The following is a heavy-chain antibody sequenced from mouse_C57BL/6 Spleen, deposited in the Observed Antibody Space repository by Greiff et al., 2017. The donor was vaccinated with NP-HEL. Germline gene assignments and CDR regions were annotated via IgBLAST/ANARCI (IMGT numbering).Heavy chain of an antibody. J-gene: IGHJ2*01. D-gene: IGHD4-1*01. CDR2: IYPGDGDT. Sequence: QVQLKQSGPELVKPGASVKISCKASGYAFSSSWMNWVKQRPGKGLEWIGRIYPGDGDTNYNGKFKGKATLTADKSSSTAYMQLSSLTSEDSAVYFCARSWDVLNLDYWGQATTLTVSS. CDR1: GYAFSSSW. V-gene: IGHV1-82*01. CDR3: ARSWDVLNLDY.